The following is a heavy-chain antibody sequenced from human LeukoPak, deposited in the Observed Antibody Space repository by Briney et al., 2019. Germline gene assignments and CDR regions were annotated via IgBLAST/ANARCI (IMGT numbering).Heavy chain of an antibody. V-gene: IGHV3-30*04. CDR1: GFDFRSYA. Sequence: PGGSLRLSCAASGFDFRSYAMHWVRQAPGKGLEWVSLISYHGTSTYYADSVKGRFTISRDNSKNTVLLQMTSLRVEDTAVYYCARDGANTYGRAFDFWGQGMQVTVSS. D-gene: IGHD5-18*01. J-gene: IGHJ4*02. CDR3: ARDGANTYGRAFDF. CDR2: ISYHGTST.